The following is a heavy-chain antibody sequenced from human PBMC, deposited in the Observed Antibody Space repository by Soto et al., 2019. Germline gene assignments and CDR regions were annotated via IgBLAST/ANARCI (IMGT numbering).Heavy chain of an antibody. Sequence: ASVKVSCKASGYTFTSYGISWVRQAPGQGLEWMGCFSAEDGETNYAQKLQGRVTMTEDTSTDTAYMELSSLRSEDTAVYYCATVVALHCSGGSCYFSRSFNYWGQGTLVTVSS. V-gene: IGHV1-18*01. CDR3: ATVVALHCSGGSCYFSRSFNY. J-gene: IGHJ4*02. D-gene: IGHD2-15*01. CDR2: FSAEDGET. CDR1: GYTFTSYG.